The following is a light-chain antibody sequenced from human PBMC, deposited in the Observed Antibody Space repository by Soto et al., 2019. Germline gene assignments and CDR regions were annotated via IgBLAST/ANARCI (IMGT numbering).Light chain of an antibody. V-gene: IGKV3-20*01. CDR3: QQYGSSPRT. Sequence: EILFSPSPSTLSFSPGERGTLSCRASQSVSSSYLAWYHPKPGPAPRLLIYGASSRATGIPDRFSGSGSGTDFTLTISRLEPEDFAVYYCQQYGSSPRTFGQGTKVDIK. J-gene: IGKJ1*01. CDR1: QSVSSSY. CDR2: GAS.